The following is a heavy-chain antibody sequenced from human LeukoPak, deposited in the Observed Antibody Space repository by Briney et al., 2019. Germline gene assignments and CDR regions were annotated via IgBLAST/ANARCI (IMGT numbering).Heavy chain of an antibody. Sequence: GGSLRVSCAASGFTFSDYYMSWIRQAPGNGLEWVSYISSSGSTIYYADSVKGRFTISRDNAKNSLYLQMNSLRAEDTAVYYCARDLSTTSGSYYGGVDYWGQGTLVTVSS. V-gene: IGHV3-11*01. CDR2: ISSSGSTI. CDR1: GFTFSDYY. D-gene: IGHD1-26*01. J-gene: IGHJ4*02. CDR3: ARDLSTTSGSYYGGVDY.